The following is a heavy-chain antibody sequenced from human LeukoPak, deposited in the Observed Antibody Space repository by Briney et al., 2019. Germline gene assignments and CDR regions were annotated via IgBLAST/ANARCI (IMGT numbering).Heavy chain of an antibody. V-gene: IGHV3-23*01. J-gene: IGHJ4*02. CDR2: ISGSGGDT. Sequence: GGSLRLSCAASGFTFSSYAMNWVRQTPGKGLEGVSGISGSGGDTYYADSVKGRFTISRDNSKNTLYLQMNSLRAEDTAVYYCAKDRSCTNNICHGDFDYWGQGTLVTVSS. D-gene: IGHD2-8*01. CDR1: GFTFSSYA. CDR3: AKDRSCTNNICHGDFDY.